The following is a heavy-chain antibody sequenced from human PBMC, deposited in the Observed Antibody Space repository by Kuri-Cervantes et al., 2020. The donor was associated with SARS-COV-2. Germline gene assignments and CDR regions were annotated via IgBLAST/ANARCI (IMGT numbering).Heavy chain of an antibody. D-gene: IGHD1-26*01. CDR2: FYSTGVT. J-gene: IGHJ5*02. CDR1: GGSINDYY. V-gene: IGHV4-59*01. CDR3: ARDNILFSGSGFDT. Sequence: ESLKISCTVSGGSINDYYWGWILQPPGKGLEWIGYFYSTGVTNYDPSLKTRVTISTDASKNQLSLKLTSVTAADTAVYYCARDNILFSGSGFDTWGQGALVTVSS.